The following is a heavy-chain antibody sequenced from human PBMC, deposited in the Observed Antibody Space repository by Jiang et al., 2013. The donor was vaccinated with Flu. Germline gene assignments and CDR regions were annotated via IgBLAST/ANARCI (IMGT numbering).Heavy chain of an antibody. CDR3: ARGAITFGGDDY. CDR2: LLQWEH. CDR1: GGSISSYY. J-gene: IGHJ4*02. Sequence: VSGGSISSYYWSWIRAAPGEGTGVDWVYLLQWEHRLQPSLKSRVTISVDTSKNQFSLKLSSVTAADTAVYYCARGAITFGGDDYWGQGTLVTVSS. D-gene: IGHD3-16*01. V-gene: IGHV4-59*13.